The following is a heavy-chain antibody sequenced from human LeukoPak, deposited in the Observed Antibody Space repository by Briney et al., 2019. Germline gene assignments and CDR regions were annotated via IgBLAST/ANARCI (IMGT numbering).Heavy chain of an antibody. D-gene: IGHD3-22*01. CDR3: ARVRITMIVPAPYFDY. CDR2: INPSGGST. Sequence: ASVKVSCKASGYTFTSYYMHWVRQAPGQGLEWMGIINPSGGSTSYAQKFQGRVTMTRDMSTSTVYMELSSLRSEDTAVYYCARVRITMIVPAPYFDYWGQGTLVTVSS. V-gene: IGHV1-46*01. J-gene: IGHJ4*02. CDR1: GYTFTSYY.